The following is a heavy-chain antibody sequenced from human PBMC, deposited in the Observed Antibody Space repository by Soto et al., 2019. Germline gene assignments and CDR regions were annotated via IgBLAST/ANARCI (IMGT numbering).Heavy chain of an antibody. V-gene: IGHV3-7*03. CDR1: GFAFSSYW. Sequence: PGGSLRLSCVASGFAFSSYWMSWVRQAPGKGLEWVANIKQDGSEKYYVDSVKGRFTISRDNAKNSLYLQMNSLRAEDTAVYYCARDLGYYDSSGYYYYYYGMDVWGQGTTVTVSS. CDR2: IKQDGSEK. CDR3: ARDLGYYDSSGYYYYYYGMDV. J-gene: IGHJ6*02. D-gene: IGHD3-22*01.